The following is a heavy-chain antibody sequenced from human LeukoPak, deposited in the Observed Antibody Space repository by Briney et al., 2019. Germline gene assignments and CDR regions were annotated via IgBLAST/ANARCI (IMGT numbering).Heavy chain of an antibody. CDR3: AGNAYSSSRLFDY. D-gene: IGHD6-13*01. CDR2: IIPIFGTA. V-gene: IGHV1-69*01. Sequence: ASVKVSCKASGGTFSSYAISWVRQAPGQGLEWMGGIIPIFGTANYAQKFQGRVTITADESTSTAYMELSSLRSEDTAVYYCAGNAYSSSRLFDYWGQGTLVTVSS. CDR1: GGTFSSYA. J-gene: IGHJ4*02.